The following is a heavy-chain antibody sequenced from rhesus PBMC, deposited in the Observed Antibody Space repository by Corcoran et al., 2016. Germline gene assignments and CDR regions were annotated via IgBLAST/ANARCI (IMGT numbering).Heavy chain of an antibody. J-gene: IGHJ5-1*01. CDR2: IGGTSGST. CDR3: ARRRSGDYNRFDV. Sequence: QVQLQESGPGLVKPSETLSLTCPVSGGSITGSHCNWIRQPPRTGLGGIGLVGRVWIGYIGGTSGSTYYNPALKSRVTISTDTSANQFSLKLRSVTAADTAVYYCARRRSGDYNRFDVWGPGVLVTVSS. CDR1: GGSITGSH. V-gene: IGHV4-165*02. D-gene: IGHD3-40*01.